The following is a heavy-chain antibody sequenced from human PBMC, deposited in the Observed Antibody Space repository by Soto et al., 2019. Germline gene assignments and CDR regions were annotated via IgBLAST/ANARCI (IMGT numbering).Heavy chain of an antibody. CDR3: ARQTYCSSTSCYTVDS. CDR1: GYSFTSYW. Sequence: PGESLKISCKGSGYSFTSYWIGWVRQMPGKGLEWMGIIYLGDSDTRYSPSFQGQVTISADKSISTAYLQWSSLKAPDTAMYYCARQTYCSSTSCYTVDSWGQGTLVTVSS. V-gene: IGHV5-51*01. D-gene: IGHD2-2*02. J-gene: IGHJ4*02. CDR2: IYLGDSDT.